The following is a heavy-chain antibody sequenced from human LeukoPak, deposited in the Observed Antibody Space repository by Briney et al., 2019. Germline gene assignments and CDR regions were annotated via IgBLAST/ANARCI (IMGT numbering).Heavy chain of an antibody. Sequence: PGGSLRLSCAASGFTFSSYAMSWVRQAPGKGLEWVSDISAGGGSTYYADSVKGRFTISRDNSKNTLYLQMNSLRAEDTAVYYCAKDFRTNVWPTYNWFDPWGQGTLVTVSS. CDR3: AKDFRTNVWPTYNWFDP. J-gene: IGHJ5*02. CDR2: ISAGGGST. CDR1: GFTFSSYA. V-gene: IGHV3-23*01. D-gene: IGHD3-16*01.